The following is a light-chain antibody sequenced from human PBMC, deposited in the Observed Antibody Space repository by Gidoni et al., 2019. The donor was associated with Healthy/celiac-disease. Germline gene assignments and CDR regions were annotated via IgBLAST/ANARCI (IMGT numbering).Light chain of an antibody. J-gene: IGKJ4*01. CDR2: DAS. CDR3: QQYDNLLT. CDR1: QDISNY. V-gene: IGKV1-33*01. Sequence: DIRMTQSPSSLSASVGDRVTITCQASQDISNYLNWYQQKPGKAPKLLIYDASNLETGVPSRFSGSGSGTDFTFTISSLQAEDIATYYCQQYDNLLTFGGGTKVEIK.